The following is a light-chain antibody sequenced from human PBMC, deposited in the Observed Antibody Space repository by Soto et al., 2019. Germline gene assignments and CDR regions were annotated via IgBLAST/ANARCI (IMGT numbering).Light chain of an antibody. V-gene: IGLV2-18*02. J-gene: IGLJ1*01. CDR1: SSDIGSYNR. Sequence: QSALTQPPSVSGSPGQSVAISCTGTSSDIGSYNRVAWYQQPPGTAPKLIIYEVSNRPSGVPDRFSGSKSGNTASLTISGLQAEDEADYYCSSFTTSSTYVCGTGTKLTVL. CDR3: SSFTTSSTYV. CDR2: EVS.